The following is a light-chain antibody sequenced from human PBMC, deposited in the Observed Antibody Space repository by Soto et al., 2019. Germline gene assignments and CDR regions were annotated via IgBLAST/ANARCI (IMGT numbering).Light chain of an antibody. CDR3: CSYAGSNYYV. Sequence: QSVLTQPASVSGSPGQSITISCTGTSNDVGSYNLVSWYQHHPGKAPKLMIFEGNKRPSGVYNRFSGSKSGNSASLTISWLQAEDEADFYCCSYAGSNYYVFGTGTKVTVL. V-gene: IGLV2-23*01. CDR2: EGN. J-gene: IGLJ1*01. CDR1: SNDVGSYNL.